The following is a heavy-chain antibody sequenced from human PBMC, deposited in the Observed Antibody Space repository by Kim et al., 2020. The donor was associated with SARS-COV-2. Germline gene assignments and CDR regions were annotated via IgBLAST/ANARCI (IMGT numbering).Heavy chain of an antibody. CDR1: GFAFSNYW. CDR3: GRGGSSNGA. J-gene: IGHJ5*02. Sequence: GGSLRLSCAASGFAFSNYWMTWVRLAPGKGLEWVANIKQDGSVKNYVDSVKGRFTISRDNAKNSLFLQMNSLRAEDTAVYYCGRGGSSNGAWGQGTLVTVSS. CDR2: IKQDGSVK. D-gene: IGHD1-26*01. V-gene: IGHV3-7*01.